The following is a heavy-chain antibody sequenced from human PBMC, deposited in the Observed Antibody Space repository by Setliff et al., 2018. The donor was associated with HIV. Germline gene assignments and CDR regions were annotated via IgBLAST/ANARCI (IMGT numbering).Heavy chain of an antibody. J-gene: IGHJ4*02. D-gene: IGHD3-22*01. CDR1: GYSFTTHW. CDR3: ARALWRDSSGPFHF. Sequence: GESLKLSCETSGYSFTTHWIGWVRQMPGKGLEWMGVIYPGDSHTTYSPSFQGQVTISADRSISTAYLHWSTLKASDTATYYCARALWRDSSGPFHFWGQGTLVTVSS. V-gene: IGHV5-51*01. CDR2: IYPGDSHT.